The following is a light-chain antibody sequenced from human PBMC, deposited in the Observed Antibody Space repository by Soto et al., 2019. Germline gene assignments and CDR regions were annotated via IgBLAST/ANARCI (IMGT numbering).Light chain of an antibody. CDR3: QLSYSTLWP. V-gene: IGKV1-39*01. CDR1: QSSSSY. Sequence: QITQTTSSLSASVGDRGTVTCRASQSSSSYLKWYQQKPGKAPQLLIYAASSWQSGVPSRFSGSGSGTDFTLTISSLQPEDFAPYYCQLSYSTLWPFGHGTMMDIK. CDR2: AAS. J-gene: IGKJ1*01.